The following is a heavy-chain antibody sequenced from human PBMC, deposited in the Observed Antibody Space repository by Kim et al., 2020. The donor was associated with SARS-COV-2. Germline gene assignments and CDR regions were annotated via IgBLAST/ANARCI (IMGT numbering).Heavy chain of an antibody. Sequence: ASVKVSCKASGYTFTSYYMHWVRQAPGQGLEWMGIINPSGGSTSYAQKFQGRVTMTRDTSTSTVYMELSSLRSEDTAVYYCARGPGSYTVTTPDMDVWGQGTTVTVSS. CDR1: GYTFTSYY. J-gene: IGHJ6*02. D-gene: IGHD4-17*01. V-gene: IGHV1-46*01. CDR3: ARGPGSYTVTTPDMDV. CDR2: INPSGGST.